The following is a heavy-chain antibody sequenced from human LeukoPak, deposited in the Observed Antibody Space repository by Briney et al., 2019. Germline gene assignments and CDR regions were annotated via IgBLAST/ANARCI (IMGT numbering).Heavy chain of an antibody. J-gene: IGHJ6*02. CDR3: ARLMLDGIDV. Sequence: GGSLRLSCAGSEFTFSTYWMTWVRQAPGKGLEWVANIKHDGSEQYYVDSVKGRFTISRDNAKNSLYLQMNGLRAEDTALYYCARLMLDGIDVWGQGTTVTVSS. V-gene: IGHV3-7*01. CDR1: EFTFSTYW. D-gene: IGHD2-8*01. CDR2: IKHDGSEQ.